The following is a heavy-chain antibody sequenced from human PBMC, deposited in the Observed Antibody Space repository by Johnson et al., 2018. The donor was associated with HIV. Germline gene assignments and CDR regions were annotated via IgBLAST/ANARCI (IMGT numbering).Heavy chain of an antibody. V-gene: IGHV3-30-3*01. J-gene: IGHJ3*02. D-gene: IGHD6-19*01. CDR1: GLAFSNYA. Sequence: QVQLVESGGGLVQPGGSLRVSCAASGFTYAASGLAFSNYAMHWVRPAPGKGLEWVAVISYDGRNKYYADSVKGRFTIPRDNSKNTLYLQMNSLRAEDTAVYDCAREPGLVAAFDIWGQGTMVTVSS. CDR2: ISYDGRNK. CDR3: AREPGLVAAFDI.